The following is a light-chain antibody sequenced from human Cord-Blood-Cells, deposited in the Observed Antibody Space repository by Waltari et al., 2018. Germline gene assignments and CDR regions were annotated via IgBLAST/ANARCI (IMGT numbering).Light chain of an antibody. CDR3: SSYTSSSTWV. CDR1: SSDVGGYNY. CDR2: DVS. Sequence: QSALTQPASVSGSPGQSITISCTGTSSDVGGYNYVSWYQQHPGQAPKLMIYDVSKPPSGVSNRFYGSKSGNTASLPISGLQAEDEADYYCSSYTSSSTWVFGGGTKLTVL. V-gene: IGLV2-14*01. J-gene: IGLJ3*02.